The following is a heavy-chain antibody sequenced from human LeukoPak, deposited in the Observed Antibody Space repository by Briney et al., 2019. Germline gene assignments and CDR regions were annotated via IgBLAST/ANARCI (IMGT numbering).Heavy chain of an antibody. CDR3: ARWEGYYDQNGMDV. Sequence: ASVKVSCKASGYTFTSYDINWVRQATGQGLEWMGWMNPNSGNTGYAQKFQGRVTMTRNTSISTAYMELSSLRSEDAAVYYCARWEGYYDQNGMDVWGQGTTVTVSS. CDR1: GYTFTSYD. J-gene: IGHJ6*02. D-gene: IGHD3-22*01. CDR2: MNPNSGNT. V-gene: IGHV1-8*01.